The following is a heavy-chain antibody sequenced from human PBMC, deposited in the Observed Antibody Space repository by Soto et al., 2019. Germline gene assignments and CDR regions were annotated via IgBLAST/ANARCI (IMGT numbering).Heavy chain of an antibody. CDR2: MNPNSGNT. J-gene: IGHJ3*02. D-gene: IGHD4-17*01. CDR1: GYTFTSYD. CDR3: GSGRRDYGDSDAVDI. V-gene: IGHV1-8*01. Sequence: QVQLVQSGAEVKKPGASVKVSCKASGYTFTSYDINWVRQATGQGLEWLGWMNPNSGNTGYAQKFQGRVTMTRNTSIHTGYMELSSLRSEDTAVYYCGSGRRDYGDSDAVDIWGQVTMVTVSS.